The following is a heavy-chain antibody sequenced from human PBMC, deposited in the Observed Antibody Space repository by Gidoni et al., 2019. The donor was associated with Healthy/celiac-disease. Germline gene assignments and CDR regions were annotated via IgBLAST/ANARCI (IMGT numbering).Heavy chain of an antibody. V-gene: IGHV4-59*08. CDR1: GGSISSYY. J-gene: IGHJ6*02. Sequence: QVQLQESGPGLVKPSETLSLTCTVSGGSISSYYWSWIRQPPGKGLEWIGYIYYSGSTNYNPSLKSRVTISVDTSKNQFSLKLSSVTAADTAVYYCARHRSSTMLSYYYYYYGMDVWGQGTTVTVSS. CDR2: IYYSGST. D-gene: IGHD2-8*01. CDR3: ARHRSSTMLSYYYYYYGMDV.